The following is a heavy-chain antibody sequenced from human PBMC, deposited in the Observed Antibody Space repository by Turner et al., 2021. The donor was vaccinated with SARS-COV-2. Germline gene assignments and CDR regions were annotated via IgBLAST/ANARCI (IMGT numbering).Heavy chain of an antibody. CDR3: ASLYQGIAAAAISWFDP. Sequence: QVQLGQSGAEGKTPGSPVKLSCKAAGGPFRSYAISWVQQAPGQVLEWMGRIIPSLTIANYAQKFQGRVTITADKSTSTAYMELSSLSSENTAVYYCASLYQGIAAAAISWFDPWGQGTLVTVSS. D-gene: IGHD6-13*01. CDR2: IIPSLTIA. V-gene: IGHV1-69*04. J-gene: IGHJ5*02. CDR1: GGPFRSYA.